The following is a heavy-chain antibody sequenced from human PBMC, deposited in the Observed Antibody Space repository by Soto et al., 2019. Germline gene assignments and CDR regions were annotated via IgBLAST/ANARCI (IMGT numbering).Heavy chain of an antibody. CDR3: AKDQGSSWYEIVY. J-gene: IGHJ4*02. D-gene: IGHD6-13*01. CDR2: ISGSGGST. CDR1: GFTFSNYA. V-gene: IGHV3-23*01. Sequence: EVQLLESGGGLVQTGGSLRLSCAASGFTFSNYAVTWVRKAPGKGLEWVSTISGSGGSTYYADSVKGRFTISRDNSKNTLYLQMNSLRAEDTAVYYCAKDQGSSWYEIVYWGQGTLVTVSS.